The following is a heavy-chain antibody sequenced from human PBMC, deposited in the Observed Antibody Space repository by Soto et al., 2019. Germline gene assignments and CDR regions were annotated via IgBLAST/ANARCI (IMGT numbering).Heavy chain of an antibody. CDR2: IYYSGST. CDR1: GGSISSGGYY. CDR3: ARDTRSGWFDP. D-gene: IGHD3-10*01. Sequence: SETLFLTFTVSGGSISSGGYYWSWIRQHPGKGLEWIGYIYYSGSTYYNPSLKSRVTISVDTSKNQFSLKLSSVTAADTAVYYCARDTRSGWFDPWGQGTLVTVSS. V-gene: IGHV4-31*03. J-gene: IGHJ5*02.